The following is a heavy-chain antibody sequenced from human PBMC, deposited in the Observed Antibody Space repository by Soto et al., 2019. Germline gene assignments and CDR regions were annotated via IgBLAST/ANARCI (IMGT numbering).Heavy chain of an antibody. CDR3: ARRIYGDWYFDL. V-gene: IGHV4-4*02. J-gene: IGHJ2*01. D-gene: IGHD3-16*01. Sequence: QVQLQESSPGLVKPSGTLSLTCAVSGASITSSNWWSWVRQPPGKGLEWIGEIFHSGSTNSNPSLTSRVTISLDTSKNQFSLNLSSVTAADMAVYYCARRIYGDWYFDLWGRGTLVTVSS. CDR2: IFHSGST. CDR1: GASITSSNW.